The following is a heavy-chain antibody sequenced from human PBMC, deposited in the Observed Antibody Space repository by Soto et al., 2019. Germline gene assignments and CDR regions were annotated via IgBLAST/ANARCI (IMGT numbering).Heavy chain of an antibody. CDR2: ISGSGGST. V-gene: IGHV3-23*01. Sequence: VGSLRLSCAASGFTFSSYAMSWVRQAPGKGLEWVSAISGSGGSTYYADSVKGWFTISRDNSKNTLYLQMNSLRAEDTAVYYCAKDTNEMYYDFWSGYYGYYDYWGQGTLVTVSS. J-gene: IGHJ4*02. CDR1: GFTFSSYA. CDR3: AKDTNEMYYDFWSGYYGYYDY. D-gene: IGHD3-3*01.